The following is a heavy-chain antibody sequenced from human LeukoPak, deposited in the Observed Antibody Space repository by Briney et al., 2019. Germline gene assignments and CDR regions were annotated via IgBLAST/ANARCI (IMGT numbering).Heavy chain of an antibody. CDR3: ARRGQENTMITANNWFDP. CDR2: FYYSGST. Sequence: PSETLSLTCTVSGGSISSYYWSWIRQPPGKGLEWIGYFYYSGSTEYNPSLQSRVTISVDTSKNQFSLRLYSVTAADTAVYYCARRGQENTMITANNWFDPWGQGTLVTVSS. D-gene: IGHD3-16*01. CDR1: GGSISSYY. J-gene: IGHJ5*02. V-gene: IGHV4-59*08.